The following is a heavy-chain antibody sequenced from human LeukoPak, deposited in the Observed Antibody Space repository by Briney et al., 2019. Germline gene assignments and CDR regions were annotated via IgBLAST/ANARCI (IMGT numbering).Heavy chain of an antibody. CDR2: ISSSSTYI. Sequence: GGSLRLSCAASGFTFSTYSMNWVRQTLGKGLEWVSSISSSSTYIYYADSVKGRFTISRDNAKNSLYLQMNSLRVEDTAVYYCAREPTAMILWGQGTLVTVSS. J-gene: IGHJ4*02. CDR1: GFTFSTYS. D-gene: IGHD5-18*01. CDR3: AREPTAMIL. V-gene: IGHV3-21*01.